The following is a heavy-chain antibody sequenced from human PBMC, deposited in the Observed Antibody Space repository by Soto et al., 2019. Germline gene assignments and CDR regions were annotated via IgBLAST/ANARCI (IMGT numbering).Heavy chain of an antibody. CDR2: VYYGGST. V-gene: IGHV4-59*08. CDR1: GGSISNYY. CDR3: ARLQYCSSTSCYAYTYYFDY. J-gene: IGHJ4*02. D-gene: IGHD2-2*01. Sequence: PSETLSLTCTVSGGSISNYYWSWIRQPPGKGLEWIGYVYYGGSTNYNPSLKSRVTISVDTSKNQSSLKLSSVTAADTAVYYCARLQYCSSTSCYAYTYYFDYWGQGTLVTVSS.